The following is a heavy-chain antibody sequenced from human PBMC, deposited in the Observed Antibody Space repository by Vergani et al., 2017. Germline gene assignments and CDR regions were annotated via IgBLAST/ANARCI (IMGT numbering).Heavy chain of an antibody. CDR2: ISAYNGNT. D-gene: IGHD4-23*01. CDR3: SXTDSNYGGNANQDAFDI. V-gene: IGHV1-18*01. Sequence: QVQLVQSGAELKKPGASVKVSCKASGYTFTSYGISWVRQAPGQGLEWMGWISAYNGNTNYAQKLQGRVTMTTDTSTSTAYMELRSLRSDDTAVYYCSXTDSNYGGNANQDAFDIWGQGTMVTVSS. J-gene: IGHJ3*02. CDR1: GYTFTSYG.